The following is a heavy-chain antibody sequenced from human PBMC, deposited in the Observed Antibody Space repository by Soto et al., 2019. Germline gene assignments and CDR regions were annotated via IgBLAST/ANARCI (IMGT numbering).Heavy chain of an antibody. CDR3: ARAGDYGDYVGGMDV. CDR1: GFTFSSYY. V-gene: IGHV3-13*01. D-gene: IGHD4-17*01. CDR2: IGTAGDT. Sequence: LRLSCAASGFTFSSYYMHWVRQATGKGLEWVSAIGTAGDTYYPGSVKGRFTISRENAKNSLYLQMNSLRAGDTAVYYCARAGDYGDYVGGMDVWGQGTTVTVSS. J-gene: IGHJ6*02.